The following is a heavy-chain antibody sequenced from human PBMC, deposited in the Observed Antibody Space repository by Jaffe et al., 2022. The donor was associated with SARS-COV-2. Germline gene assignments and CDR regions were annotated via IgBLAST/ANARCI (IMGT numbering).Heavy chain of an antibody. D-gene: IGHD6-19*01. CDR2: ISSSGSTI. CDR1: GFTFSSYE. V-gene: IGHV3-48*03. Sequence: EVQLVESGGGLVQPGGSLRLSCAASGFTFSSYEMNWVRQAPGKGLEWVSYISSSGSTIYYADSVKGRFTISRDNAKNSLYLQMNSLRAEDTAVYYCARDIGSSGWSYYYYGMDVWGQGTTVTVSS. J-gene: IGHJ6*02. CDR3: ARDIGSSGWSYYYYGMDV.